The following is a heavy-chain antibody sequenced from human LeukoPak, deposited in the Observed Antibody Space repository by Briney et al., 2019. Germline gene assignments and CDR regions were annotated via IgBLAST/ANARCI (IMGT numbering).Heavy chain of an antibody. D-gene: IGHD2-21*01. CDR1: GFTFSSYS. V-gene: IGHV3-48*01. CDR3: ARDRAWAFDY. J-gene: IGHJ4*02. Sequence: PGGSLRLSCAASGFTFSSYSMNWVRQAPGKGLEWVSYIINGGDIMYYANSVKGRFTISRDNAKNSLVLQMNSLSPEDTAVYYCARDRAWAFDYWGQGTLVTVSS. CDR2: IINGGDIM.